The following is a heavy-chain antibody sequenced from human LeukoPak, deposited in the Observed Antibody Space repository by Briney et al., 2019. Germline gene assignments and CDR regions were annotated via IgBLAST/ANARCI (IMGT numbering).Heavy chain of an antibody. CDR1: GGSISSYY. D-gene: IGHD3-3*01. V-gene: IGHV4-4*07. Sequence: SETPSLTCTVSGGSISSYYWSWIRQPAGKGLEWIGRIYTSGSTNYNPSLKSRVTMSVDTSKDQFSLKLSSVTAADTAVYYCARANATYYDFWSGYFGQYYFDYWGQGTLVTVSS. CDR2: IYTSGST. J-gene: IGHJ4*02. CDR3: ARANATYYDFWSGYFGQYYFDY.